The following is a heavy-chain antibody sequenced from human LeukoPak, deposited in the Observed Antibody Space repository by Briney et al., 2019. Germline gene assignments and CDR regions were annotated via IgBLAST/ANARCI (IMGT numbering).Heavy chain of an antibody. J-gene: IGHJ4*02. D-gene: IGHD3-22*01. V-gene: IGHV4-34*01. Sequence: IPSETLSLTCAVYGGSFSGYYWSWIRQPPGKGLEWIGEINHSGSTNYNPSLKSRVTISVDTSKNQFSLKLSSVTAADTAVYYCARDTVVVVAGESSGYYPFDYWGQGTLVTVSS. CDR3: ARDTVVVVAGESSGYYPFDY. CDR2: INHSGST. CDR1: GGSFSGYY.